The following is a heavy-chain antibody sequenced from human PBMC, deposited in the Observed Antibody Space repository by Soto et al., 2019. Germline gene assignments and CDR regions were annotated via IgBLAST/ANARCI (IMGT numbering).Heavy chain of an antibody. V-gene: IGHV3-74*01. Sequence: EVQLVESGGGLVQPGGSLRLSCAASGFTLSSYWMHWVRQVPGKGLVWVSRINSDGSSATYADSVKGRFTISRDNAKNTLYLQMNSLRAEDTAVYYCARGHPIVVVVAALYGMDVWGQGTTVTVSS. D-gene: IGHD2-15*01. CDR3: ARGHPIVVVVAALYGMDV. J-gene: IGHJ6*02. CDR2: INSDGSSA. CDR1: GFTLSSYW.